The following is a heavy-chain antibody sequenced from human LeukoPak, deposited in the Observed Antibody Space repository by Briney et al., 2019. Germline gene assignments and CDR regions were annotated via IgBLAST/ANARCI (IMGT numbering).Heavy chain of an antibody. V-gene: IGHV4-59*08. D-gene: IGHD6-6*01. Sequence: SETLSLTCTVSGGSISSYYWSWVRQPPGKGLEWIGYIYYTGSTNYNPSLKSRVTMFVDMSKNQFSLRLSSVTAADTAVYYCARHRAYSSSSPFDYWGQGTLVTVSS. CDR3: ARHRAYSSSSPFDY. CDR2: IYYTGST. J-gene: IGHJ4*02. CDR1: GGSISSYY.